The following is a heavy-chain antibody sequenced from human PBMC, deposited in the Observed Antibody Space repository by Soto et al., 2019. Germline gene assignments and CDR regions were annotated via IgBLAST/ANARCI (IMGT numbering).Heavy chain of an antibody. Sequence: EVQLVESGGGLVKPGGSLRLSCAASGFNFSSYSMNWVRQAPGKGMEWVSSISSSSSYIYYADSVKGRFTISRDNAKNSLYLQMNSLRAEDTAVYYSVRDPRTRLTGYHNVRDDYWGQGTLVTVSS. CDR3: VRDPRTRLTGYHNVRDDY. CDR2: ISSSSSYI. CDR1: GFNFSSYS. V-gene: IGHV3-21*01. J-gene: IGHJ4*02. D-gene: IGHD3-9*01.